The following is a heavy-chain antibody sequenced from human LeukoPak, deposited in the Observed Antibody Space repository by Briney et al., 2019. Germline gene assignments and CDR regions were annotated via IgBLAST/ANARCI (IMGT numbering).Heavy chain of an antibody. Sequence: GASVKVSCKASGYTFTNYYMHWVRQAPGQGLEWMGWINPDSGATNYAQKFQGRVTMTRDTSTSTAYMELRSLRSDDTAVYYCAPYSQSRPWFDPWGQGTLVTVSS. CDR2: INPDSGAT. J-gene: IGHJ5*02. CDR1: GYTFTNYY. CDR3: APYSQSRPWFDP. V-gene: IGHV1-2*02. D-gene: IGHD2-21*01.